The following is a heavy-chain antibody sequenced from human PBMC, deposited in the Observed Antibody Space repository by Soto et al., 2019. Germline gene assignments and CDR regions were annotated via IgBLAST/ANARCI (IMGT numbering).Heavy chain of an antibody. Sequence: QLQLQESGPGLVKPSETLSLTCTVSGGSISSSSYYWGWIRQPPGKGLEWIGSIYYSGSTYYNPSLKSRVTISVDTSKNQFSLKLSSVTAADTAVYYCASRGNPSYSLEWGQGILVTVSS. V-gene: IGHV4-39*01. CDR2: IYYSGST. J-gene: IGHJ4*02. D-gene: IGHD3-3*01. CDR3: ASRGNPSYSLE. CDR1: GGSISSSSYY.